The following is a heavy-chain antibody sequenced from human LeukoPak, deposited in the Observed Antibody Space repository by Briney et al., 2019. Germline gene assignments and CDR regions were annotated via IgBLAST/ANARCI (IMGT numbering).Heavy chain of an antibody. D-gene: IGHD6-19*01. J-gene: IGHJ2*01. Sequence: GASVKVSCKASGYTFTSYDINWVRQATGQGLEWMGWMNPNSGNTGYAQKFQGRVTMTRNTSISTAYMELSSLRSEDTAVYYCASRRAVAGSTSFHWYFDLWGRGTLVTVSS. V-gene: IGHV1-8*02. CDR1: GYTFTSYD. CDR3: ASRRAVAGSTSFHWYFDL. CDR2: MNPNSGNT.